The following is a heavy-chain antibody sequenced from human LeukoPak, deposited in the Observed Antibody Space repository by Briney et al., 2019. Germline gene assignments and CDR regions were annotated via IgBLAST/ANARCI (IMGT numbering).Heavy chain of an antibody. Sequence: VASVKVSCKASGGTFSSYSISWVRQAPGQGLEWMGRIIPILGIANYAQKFQGRVTITADKSTSTVYMELSSVRSEDTAVYYCARVRDGHAFDIWGQGTMVTVSS. D-gene: IGHD5-24*01. CDR1: GGTFSSYS. CDR3: ARVRDGHAFDI. J-gene: IGHJ3*02. V-gene: IGHV1-69*04. CDR2: IIPILGIA.